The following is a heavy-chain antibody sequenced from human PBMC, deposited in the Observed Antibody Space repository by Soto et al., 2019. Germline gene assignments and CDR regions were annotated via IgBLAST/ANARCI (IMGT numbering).Heavy chain of an antibody. V-gene: IGHV3-23*01. CDR1: GFIFRTYA. CDR3: AHPRGYGVFDAVDI. D-gene: IGHD4-17*01. CDR2: ISSSGNST. Sequence: GGSLRLSCAASGFIFRTYAMNWVRQAPGKGLEWVSAISSSGNSTYYAESVRGRFTTSRDNSINTLYLHMRSLRPEDTAVYYCAHPRGYGVFDAVDIWGQGTMVTVSS. J-gene: IGHJ3*02.